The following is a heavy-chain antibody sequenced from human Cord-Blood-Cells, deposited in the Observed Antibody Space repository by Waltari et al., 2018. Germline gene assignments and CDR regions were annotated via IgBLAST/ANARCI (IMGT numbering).Heavy chain of an antibody. CDR1: GFTFGVYA. Sequence: EVQLVESGGGLVQPGRSLRLSCTASGFTFGVYAMSWFRQAPGKGLEWVGFIRSKAYGGTTEYAASVKGRFTISRDDSKSIAYLQMNSLKTEDTAVYYCTRVGATIAFDIWGQGTMVTVSS. CDR2: IRSKAYGGTT. J-gene: IGHJ3*02. CDR3: TRVGATIAFDI. D-gene: IGHD1-26*01. V-gene: IGHV3-49*03.